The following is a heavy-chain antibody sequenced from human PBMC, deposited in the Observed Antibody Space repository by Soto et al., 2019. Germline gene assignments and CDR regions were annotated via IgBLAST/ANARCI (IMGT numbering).Heavy chain of an antibody. V-gene: IGHV2-26*01. CDR1: GFSLSNTRLD. Sequence: QVTLRESGPVLVKPTETLTLTCTVSGFSLSNTRLDVTWIRQPPGKALEWLAHIFSNDEKSYSPSLKSRLTISKDTSKSQVVLTMTNMDPVDTATYYCARTLVGSGSDYALDYWGQGTLVTVSS. CDR3: ARTLVGSGSDYALDY. CDR2: IFSNDEK. D-gene: IGHD1-26*01. J-gene: IGHJ4*02.